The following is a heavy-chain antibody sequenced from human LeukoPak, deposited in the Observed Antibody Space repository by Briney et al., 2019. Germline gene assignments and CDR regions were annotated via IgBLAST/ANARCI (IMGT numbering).Heavy chain of an antibody. Sequence: SETLSLTCAVYGGSFSGYYRSWIRQPPGKGLEWIGEINHSGSTNYNPSLKSRVTISVDTSKSQFSLRLSSVTAADTAVYYCARVVDSLDYWGQGTLVTVSS. CDR2: INHSGST. CDR1: GGSFSGYY. D-gene: IGHD2-15*01. CDR3: ARVVDSLDY. V-gene: IGHV4-34*01. J-gene: IGHJ4*02.